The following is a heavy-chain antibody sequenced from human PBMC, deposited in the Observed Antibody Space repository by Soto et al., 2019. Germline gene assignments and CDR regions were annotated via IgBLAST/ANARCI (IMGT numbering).Heavy chain of an antibody. J-gene: IGHJ5*02. V-gene: IGHV1-46*01. Sequence: QVQLVQSGAEVKKPGASVKVSCKASGYTFTSYYMHWVRQAPGQGLEWMGIINPSGGSTSYAQKFQGRVTMTRDTSTSTVYMELSSLRSEDTAVYYCARATAVAVIGYGRNWFDPWGQGTLVTVSS. CDR2: INPSGGST. D-gene: IGHD6-19*01. CDR1: GYTFTSYY. CDR3: ARATAVAVIGYGRNWFDP.